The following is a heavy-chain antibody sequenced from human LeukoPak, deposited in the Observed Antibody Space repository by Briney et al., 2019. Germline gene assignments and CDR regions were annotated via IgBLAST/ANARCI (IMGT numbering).Heavy chain of an antibody. CDR3: ARGIVGPLYYYYYMDV. D-gene: IGHD1-26*01. V-gene: IGHV3-7*01. CDR2: IKQDGSEK. Sequence: PGGSLRLSCAASGFTFSSYWMSWVRQAPGKGLEWVANIKQDGSEKYYVDSVKGRFTISRDNAKNSLYLQMNSLRAEDTAVYYCARGIVGPLYYYYYMDVWGKGTTVTVSS. CDR1: GFTFSSYW. J-gene: IGHJ6*03.